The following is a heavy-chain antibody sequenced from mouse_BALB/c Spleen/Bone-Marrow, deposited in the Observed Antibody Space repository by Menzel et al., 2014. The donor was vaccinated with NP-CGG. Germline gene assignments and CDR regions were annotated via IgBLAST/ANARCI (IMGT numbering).Heavy chain of an antibody. Sequence: EVKLVESGGGLVQPGGSLKLSCAASGFTFSSYTMSWVRQTPEKRLEWVAYISNGGGSTYYPDTVKGRFTISRDNAKNILYLQMSSLKSEDASMYYCARQFGLRWAMGYWGQGTSVTVSS. CDR3: ARQFGLRWAMGY. CDR2: ISNGGGST. CDR1: GFTFSSYT. V-gene: IGHV5-12-2*01. D-gene: IGHD3-1*01. J-gene: IGHJ4*01.